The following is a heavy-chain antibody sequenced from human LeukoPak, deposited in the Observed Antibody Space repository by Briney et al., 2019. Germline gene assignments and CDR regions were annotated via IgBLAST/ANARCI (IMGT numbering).Heavy chain of an antibody. CDR1: GYTFTSYY. Sequence: GASVKVSCKAPGYTFTSYYMHWVRQAPGQGLEWMGIINPSGGSTSYAQKFQGRVTMTRDTSTSTVYMELSSLRSEDTAVYYCARDRDYYGSGSYYNNWFDPWGQGTLVTVSS. V-gene: IGHV1-46*01. J-gene: IGHJ5*02. CDR3: ARDRDYYGSGSYYNNWFDP. D-gene: IGHD3-10*01. CDR2: INPSGGST.